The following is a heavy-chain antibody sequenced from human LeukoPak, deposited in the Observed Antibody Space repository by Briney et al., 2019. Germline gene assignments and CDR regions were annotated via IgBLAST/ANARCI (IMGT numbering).Heavy chain of an antibody. V-gene: IGHV3-23*01. CDR2: ISGSGGST. Sequence: GGSLRLSCAASGFTFSSYAMSWVRQAPGKGLEWVSAISGSGGSTYYADSVKGRFTISRDNSKNTLYLQMNSLRAEDTAVYYRAKVRQQLPFFDYWGQGTLVTVSS. CDR1: GFTFSSYA. D-gene: IGHD6-13*01. J-gene: IGHJ4*02. CDR3: AKVRQQLPFFDY.